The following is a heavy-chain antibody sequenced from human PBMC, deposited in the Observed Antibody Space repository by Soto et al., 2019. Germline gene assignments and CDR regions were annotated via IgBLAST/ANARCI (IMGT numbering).Heavy chain of an antibody. D-gene: IGHD5-18*01. CDR2: LLFDGRNE. J-gene: IGHJ4*02. Sequence: QVQLVESGGDVVRPGRSLRLSCAASGFTFSSYGMHWVRQAPGKGLEWVAALLFDGRNEFYADSVKGRFTISRDSSKTSLYLQMDSLRPEVTAIYYCAKDLWEYSHGSPIDSWGQGTLVTVSS. CDR3: AKDLWEYSHGSPIDS. V-gene: IGHV3-30*18. CDR1: GFTFSSYG.